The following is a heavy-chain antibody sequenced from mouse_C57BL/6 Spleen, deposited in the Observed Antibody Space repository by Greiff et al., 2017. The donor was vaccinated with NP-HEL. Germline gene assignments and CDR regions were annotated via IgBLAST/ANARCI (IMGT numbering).Heavy chain of an antibody. Sequence: VMLVESGGGLVQPKGSLKLSCAASGSSFHTYAMNWVRQAPGKGLEWVARIRSKSNNYATYYADSVKDRFTISRDDSESMLYLQMNILKTEDTAMYYCVSYGSSSYYYAMDYWGQGTSVTVSS. D-gene: IGHD1-1*01. J-gene: IGHJ4*01. CDR1: GSSFHTYA. CDR3: VSYGSSSYYYAMDY. CDR2: IRSKSNNYAT. V-gene: IGHV10-1*01.